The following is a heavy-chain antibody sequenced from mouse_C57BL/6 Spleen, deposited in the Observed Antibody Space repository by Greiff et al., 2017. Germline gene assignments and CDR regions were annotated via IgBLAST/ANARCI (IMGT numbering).Heavy chain of an antibody. V-gene: IGHV1-82*01. CDR3: ARNGLQYMDY. CDR1: GYAFSSSW. CDR2: IYPGDGDT. Sequence: VQLQQSGPELVKPGASVKISCKASGYAFSSSWMNWVKQRPGKGLEWIGRIYPGDGDTNYNGKFKGKATLTADKSSSTAYMQLSSLTSEDSAVYFCARNGLQYMDYWGQGTSVTVSS. D-gene: IGHD2-12*01. J-gene: IGHJ4*01.